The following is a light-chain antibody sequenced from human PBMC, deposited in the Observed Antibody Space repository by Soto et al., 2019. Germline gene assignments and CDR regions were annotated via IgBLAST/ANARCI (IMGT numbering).Light chain of an antibody. J-gene: IGKJ2*01. CDR1: QSISTW. V-gene: IGKV1-5*03. Sequence: DIQMTQFPSTLSASIGDRVTITCRASQSISTWLAWYQQKAWKAPKLLISTASSLETGVPSRFSGSGSGTEFTLTILSLQTDDFATNYCHPYNRYSPYTFGQGTRLEIK. CDR2: TAS. CDR3: HPYNRYSPYT.